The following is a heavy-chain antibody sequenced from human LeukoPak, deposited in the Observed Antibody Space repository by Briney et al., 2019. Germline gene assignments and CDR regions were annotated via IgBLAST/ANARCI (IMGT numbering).Heavy chain of an antibody. Sequence: GGSLRLSCAASGFTFSAYWMHWVRQTPGKGLVWVSRIESNGNTKMYADSVRGRFTISRDNAKNTLSLQMNSLRAEDTAVYYCAREHRGAGATVDYWGQGILVTVSS. CDR3: AREHRGAGATVDY. J-gene: IGHJ4*02. D-gene: IGHD1-26*01. CDR2: IESNGNTK. CDR1: GFTFSAYW. V-gene: IGHV3-74*03.